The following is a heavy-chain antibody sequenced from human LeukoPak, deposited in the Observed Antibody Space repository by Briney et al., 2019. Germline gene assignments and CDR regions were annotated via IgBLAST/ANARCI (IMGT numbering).Heavy chain of an antibody. Sequence: SETLSLTCTVSGGSISIYYWSWIRQPPGKGLEWIGYIYYSGSTNYNPSLKSRVTISVDTSKNQFSLKLSSVTAADTAVYYCARLPVTTYYYYGMDVWGQGTTVTVSS. CDR2: IYYSGST. V-gene: IGHV4-59*08. CDR1: GGSISIYY. J-gene: IGHJ6*02. CDR3: ARLPVTTYYYYGMDV. D-gene: IGHD1-1*01.